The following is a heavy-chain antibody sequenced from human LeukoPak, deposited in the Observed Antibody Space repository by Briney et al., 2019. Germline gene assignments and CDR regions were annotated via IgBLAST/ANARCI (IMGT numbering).Heavy chain of an antibody. D-gene: IGHD6-19*01. V-gene: IGHV6-1*01. CDR3: ARATGQEEWLSWGIFDY. Sequence: SQTLSLTCAISGDSVSSNSAAWNWIRQSPSRGLEWLGRTYYGSKWYNDYAVSVKSRISINPDTSKNQFSLQLNSVTPEDTAVYYCARATGQEEWLSWGIFDYWGQGTLVTVSS. J-gene: IGHJ4*02. CDR1: GDSVSSNSAA. CDR2: TYYGSKWYN.